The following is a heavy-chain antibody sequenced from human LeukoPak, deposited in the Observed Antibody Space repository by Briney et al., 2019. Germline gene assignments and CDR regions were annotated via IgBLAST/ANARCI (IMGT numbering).Heavy chain of an antibody. V-gene: IGHV1-2*02. Sequence: ASVKVSCKASGYTFTGYYMHWARLAPGQGHEWMGWINSKSGGTNYAQKFQGRVTMTRDTSISAAYMELSRLRSDDTAVYYCARSMAPSGSLYFQHWGQGTLVTVSS. CDR1: GYTFTGYY. CDR2: INSKSGGT. J-gene: IGHJ1*01. D-gene: IGHD6-13*01. CDR3: ARSMAPSGSLYFQH.